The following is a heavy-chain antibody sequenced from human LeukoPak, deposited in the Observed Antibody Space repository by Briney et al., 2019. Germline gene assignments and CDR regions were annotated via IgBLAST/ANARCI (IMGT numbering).Heavy chain of an antibody. D-gene: IGHD6-19*01. Sequence: ASVKVSCKASGGTFSSYAISWVRQAPGQGLEWMGGIIPIFGTANYAQKFQGRVTITADKSTSTAYMELSSLRSEDTAVYYCARAVAGEYYFDYWGQGTLVTVS. CDR2: IIPIFGTA. CDR1: GGTFSSYA. V-gene: IGHV1-69*06. CDR3: ARAVAGEYYFDY. J-gene: IGHJ4*02.